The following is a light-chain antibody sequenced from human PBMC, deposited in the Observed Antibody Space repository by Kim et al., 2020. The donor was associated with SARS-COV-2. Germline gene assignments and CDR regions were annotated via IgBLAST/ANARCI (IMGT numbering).Light chain of an antibody. Sequence: DIQMTQSPSSLSASVGDRVTITCRASQGISNCLAWYQQKPGKVPKLLIYAASTLQSGVPSRFSGSGSGTDFTLTISSLQPEDVATFFRPKLNSSLCPFGQ. V-gene: IGKV1-27*01. J-gene: IGKJ1*01. CDR2: AAS. CDR1: QGISNC. CDR3: PKLNSSLCP.